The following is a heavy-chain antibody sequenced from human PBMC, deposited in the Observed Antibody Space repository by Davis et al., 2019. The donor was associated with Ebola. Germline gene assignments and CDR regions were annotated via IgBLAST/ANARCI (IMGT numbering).Heavy chain of an antibody. J-gene: IGHJ4*02. CDR1: GFSFNYHS. Sequence: GESLKISCAASGFSFNYHSMNWVRQAPGKGLEWVSYISGSSDTIYYADSVKGRFTISRDNAKNSLYLQMNSLRDEDTAVYYCARANNWKTEYFDYWGQGTLVTVSS. D-gene: IGHD1-20*01. V-gene: IGHV3-48*02. CDR2: ISGSSDTI. CDR3: ARANNWKTEYFDY.